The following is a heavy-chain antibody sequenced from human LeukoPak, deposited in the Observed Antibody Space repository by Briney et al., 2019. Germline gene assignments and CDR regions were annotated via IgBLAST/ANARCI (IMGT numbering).Heavy chain of an antibody. CDR3: AAAQNFSVYCSGGSCSYYFDY. Sequence: GTSVKVSCKASGFTFTSSAMQWVRQARGQRLEWVGWIVVGSGNTNYAQKFQERVTITRDMSTSTAYMELSNLRSEDTAVYYCAAAQNFSVYCSGGSCSYYFDYWGQGTLVTVSS. CDR2: IVVGSGNT. V-gene: IGHV1-58*02. D-gene: IGHD2-15*01. CDR1: GFTFTSSA. J-gene: IGHJ4*02.